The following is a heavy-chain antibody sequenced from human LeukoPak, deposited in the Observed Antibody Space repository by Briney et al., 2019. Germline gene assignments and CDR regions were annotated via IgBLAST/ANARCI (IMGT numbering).Heavy chain of an antibody. CDR2: IKEDGSEK. D-gene: IGHD5-18*01. J-gene: IGHJ4*02. V-gene: IGHV3-7*01. CDR1: GFTFNTYW. Sequence: GGSLRLSCAASGFTFNTYWMTWVRQAPGKGLEWVANIKEDGSEKVYVDSLKGRFTISRDNAKNSLYLQMNSLRAEDTAVYYCARDPGIQAAGYWGQGTLVTVSS. CDR3: ARDPGIQAAGY.